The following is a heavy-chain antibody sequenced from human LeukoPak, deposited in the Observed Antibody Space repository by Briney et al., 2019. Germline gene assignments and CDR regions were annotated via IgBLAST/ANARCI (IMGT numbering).Heavy chain of an antibody. Sequence: MPGGSLRLSCAASGFTFSSYSMNWVRQAPGKGLEWVSSISSSSSYIYYADSVKGRFTISRDNAKNSLYLQMNSLRAEDTAVYYCAREGPLWELPSRRDNWFDPWGQGTLVTVSS. V-gene: IGHV3-21*01. CDR1: GFTFSSYS. CDR2: ISSSSSYI. D-gene: IGHD1-26*01. CDR3: AREGPLWELPSRRDNWFDP. J-gene: IGHJ5*02.